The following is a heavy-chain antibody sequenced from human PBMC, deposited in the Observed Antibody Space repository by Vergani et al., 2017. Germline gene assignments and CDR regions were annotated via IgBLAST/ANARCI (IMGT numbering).Heavy chain of an antibody. CDR2: ISAYNGNT. D-gene: IGHD2-2*01. CDR1: GYTFTSYG. Sequence: VQLVQSGAEVKTPGASVKVSCKASGYTFTSYGISWVRQAPGQGLEWMGWISAYNGNTNYAQKLQGRVTMTTDTSTSTAYMGLRSLRSDDTAVYYCARDRRYVVPAANPSFDDWGQGTLVTVSS. CDR3: ARDRRYVVPAANPSFDD. J-gene: IGHJ4*02. V-gene: IGHV1-18*01.